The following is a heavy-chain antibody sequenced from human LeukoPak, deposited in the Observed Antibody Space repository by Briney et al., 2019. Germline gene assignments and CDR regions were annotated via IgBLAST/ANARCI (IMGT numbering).Heavy chain of an antibody. J-gene: IGHJ4*02. Sequence: GRSLRLSCAASGFTFSSYAMHWVRQAPGKGLEWVAVISYDGSNKYYADSVKGRFTISRDNSKNTLYLQMNSLRAEDAAVYYCARDRATVTASIFDYWGQGTLVTVSS. D-gene: IGHD4-17*01. CDR2: ISYDGSNK. CDR1: GFTFSSYA. CDR3: ARDRATVTASIFDY. V-gene: IGHV3-30-3*01.